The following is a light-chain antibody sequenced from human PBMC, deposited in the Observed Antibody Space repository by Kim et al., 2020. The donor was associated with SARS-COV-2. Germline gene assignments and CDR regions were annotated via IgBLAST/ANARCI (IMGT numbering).Light chain of an antibody. V-gene: IGLV1-44*01. CDR1: TSNIETNT. Sequence: QRVSIPCSGSTSNIETNTVNWYQQLPGAAPKLLIHTNNQRPSGVPDRFSGSRSGTSASLTISGLQSEDEADYFCAAWEDSLDGYVVFGGGTQLTVL. J-gene: IGLJ2*01. CDR3: AAWEDSLDGYVV. CDR2: TNN.